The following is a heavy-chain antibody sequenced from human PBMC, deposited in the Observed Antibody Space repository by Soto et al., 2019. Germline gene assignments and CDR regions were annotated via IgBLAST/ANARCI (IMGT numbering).Heavy chain of an antibody. Sequence: ASVKVSCKVSGYIHSGYYMHWARQAPGRGLEWLGIINPSGGSTTYAQKFQGRVTMTRDTSTSTVYMELSSLRSDDTAMYYCARSYCGGYCGNHRYEPCGHGTRVSDSS. CDR1: GYIHSGYY. CDR3: ARSYCGGYCGNHRYEP. D-gene: IGHD2-21*02. J-gene: IGHJ5*02. CDR2: INPSGGST. V-gene: IGHV1-46*01.